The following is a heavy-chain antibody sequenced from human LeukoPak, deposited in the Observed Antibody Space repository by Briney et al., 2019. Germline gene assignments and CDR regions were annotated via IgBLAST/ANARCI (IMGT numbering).Heavy chain of an antibody. CDR3: ARDEVVPAATHRPLAYYYMDV. Sequence: GASVKVSCKASGYTFTGYYIYWVRQAPGQGLEWMGWISPNSGGTNYAQKFQGRVTMTRDTSISTAYMELRSLRSDDTAVYYCARDEVVPAATHRPLAYYYMDVWGKGTTVTVSS. J-gene: IGHJ6*03. D-gene: IGHD2-2*01. CDR1: GYTFTGYY. CDR2: ISPNSGGT. V-gene: IGHV1-2*02.